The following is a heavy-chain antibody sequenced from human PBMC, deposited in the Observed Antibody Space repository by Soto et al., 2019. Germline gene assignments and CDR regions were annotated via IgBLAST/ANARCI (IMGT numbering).Heavy chain of an antibody. V-gene: IGHV3-33*01. CDR3: ARDRIAVDGTKSYYYYGMDV. Sequence: GGSLRLSCAASGFTFSSYGMHWVRQAPGKGLEWVAVIWYDGSNKYYADSVKGRFTISRDNSKNTLYLQMNSLRAEDTAVYYCARDRIAVDGTKSYYYYGMDVWGQGTTVTVSS. J-gene: IGHJ6*02. CDR2: IWYDGSNK. CDR1: GFTFSSYG. D-gene: IGHD6-19*01.